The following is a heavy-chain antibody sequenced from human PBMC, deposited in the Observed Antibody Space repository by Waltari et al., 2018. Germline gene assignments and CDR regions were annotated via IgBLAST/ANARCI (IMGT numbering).Heavy chain of an antibody. V-gene: IGHV4-38-2*01. CDR3: ARSGITMIGYDAFDI. Sequence: HVPLQDSGPGLVKPSETLSLTCAVSGYSISSGYYWGWIRQPPGKGLKWIGSIYHIGRTYYNPSLNSRVTISVDTSKNQYSLKLSSVTAEDTAVYYCARSGITMIGYDAFDIWGQGTMVTVSS. CDR2: IYHIGRT. J-gene: IGHJ3*02. D-gene: IGHD3-10*02. CDR1: GYSISSGYY.